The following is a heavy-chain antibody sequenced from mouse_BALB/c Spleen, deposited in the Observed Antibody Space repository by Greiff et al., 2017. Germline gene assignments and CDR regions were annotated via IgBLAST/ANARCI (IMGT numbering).Heavy chain of an antibody. V-gene: IGHV5-6*01. CDR3: ARKGGNYVGAMDY. CDR1: GFTFSSYG. J-gene: IGHJ4*01. D-gene: IGHD2-1*01. CDR2: ISSGGSYT. Sequence: EVKLMESGGDLVKPGGSLKLSCAASGFTFSSYGMSWVRQTPDKRLEWVATISSGGSYTYYPDSVKGRFTISRDNAKNTLYLQMSSLKSEDTAMYYCARKGGNYVGAMDYWGQGTSVTVSS.